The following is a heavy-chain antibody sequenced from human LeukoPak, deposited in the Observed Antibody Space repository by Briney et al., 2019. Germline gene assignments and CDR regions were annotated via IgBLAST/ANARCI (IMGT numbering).Heavy chain of an antibody. CDR1: GFTFSSYA. Sequence: QAGGSLRLSCAASGFTFSSYAMSWVRQAPGKGLEWVSAISGSGGSTYYADSVKGRLTISRDNSKNTLYLQMNSLRAEDTAVYYCAKGGRDDYVWGSYRPHAGYYFDYWGQGTLVTVSS. D-gene: IGHD3-16*02. CDR3: AKGGRDDYVWGSYRPHAGYYFDY. CDR2: ISGSGGST. V-gene: IGHV3-23*01. J-gene: IGHJ4*02.